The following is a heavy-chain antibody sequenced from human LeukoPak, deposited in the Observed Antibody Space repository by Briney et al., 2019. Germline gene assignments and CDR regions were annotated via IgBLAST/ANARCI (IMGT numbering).Heavy chain of an antibody. CDR2: IIPIFGTA. Sequence: SVKVSCKASGYTFTSHGISWVRQAPGQGLEWMGGIIPIFGTANYAQKFQGRVTITADESTSTAYMELSSLRSEDTAVYYCARDEGPGRGYSYGYFWFDPWGQGTLVTVSS. CDR1: GYTFTSHG. V-gene: IGHV1-69*13. CDR3: ARDEGPGRGYSYGYFWFDP. J-gene: IGHJ5*02. D-gene: IGHD5-18*01.